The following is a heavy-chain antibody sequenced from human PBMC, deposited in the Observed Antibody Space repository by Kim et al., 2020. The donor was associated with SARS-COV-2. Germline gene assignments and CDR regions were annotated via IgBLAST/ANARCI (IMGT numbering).Heavy chain of an antibody. V-gene: IGHV3-64D*09. CDR2: ITPGGGTTYFADSSKGDTT. CDR3: VNEFRVLDLGYFQK. CDR1: GFTFSTHG. Sequence: GGSLRLSCSASGFTFSTHGMHWVRQAPGKGLEFVSGITPGGGTTYFADSSKGDTTHYADSVKGRFTISRDNSKNTVYLQLRSLTTNDTAVYFCVNEFRVLDLGYFQKWGQGTLVSVSS. J-gene: IGHJ1*01. D-gene: IGHD3-16*01.